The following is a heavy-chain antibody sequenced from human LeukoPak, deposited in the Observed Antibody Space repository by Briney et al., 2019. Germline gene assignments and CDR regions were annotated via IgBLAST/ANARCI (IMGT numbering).Heavy chain of an antibody. CDR3: XXXXXXNNXPGXYXYMDV. CDR2: INPESGNT. D-gene: IGHD1/OR15-1a*01. Sequence: GASVKVSCKASGYTFTSHFMHWVRQAPGQGLEWMGIINPESGNTAYAQKFQGRITMTGDTSTRTVYMELSSLKSEDTARYYGXXXXXXNNXPGXYXYMDVWXKGTTVAVSS. J-gene: IGHJ6*03. CDR1: GYTFTSHF. V-gene: IGHV1-46*01.